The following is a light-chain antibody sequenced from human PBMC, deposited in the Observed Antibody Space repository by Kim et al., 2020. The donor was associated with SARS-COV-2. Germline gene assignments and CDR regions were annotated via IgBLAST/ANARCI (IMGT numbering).Light chain of an antibody. Sequence: GRSITISCTGPSSDVGQFDLVSWYKQHPGEAPQLIVHGDTERPSGVSPRFSGSKSGNTASLTISGLQTEDAAHYYCCSYAGNNLYVFGSGTKVTVL. CDR3: CSYAGNNLYV. J-gene: IGLJ1*01. CDR2: GDT. V-gene: IGLV2-23*01. CDR1: SSDVGQFDL.